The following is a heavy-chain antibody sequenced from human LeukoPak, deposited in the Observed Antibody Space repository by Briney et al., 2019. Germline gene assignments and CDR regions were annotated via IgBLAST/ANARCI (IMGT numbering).Heavy chain of an antibody. Sequence: GRSLRLSCAASGFTFSSYSMNWVRQTPGKGLEWVSSISSSSSYIYYADSVKGRFTISRDNVKNSLYLQMNSLRAEDTAVYYCAASYDYVWGSYLTWGAFDIWGQGTVVTVSS. D-gene: IGHD3-16*02. V-gene: IGHV3-21*01. J-gene: IGHJ3*02. CDR1: GFTFSSYS. CDR3: AASYDYVWGSYLTWGAFDI. CDR2: ISSSSSYI.